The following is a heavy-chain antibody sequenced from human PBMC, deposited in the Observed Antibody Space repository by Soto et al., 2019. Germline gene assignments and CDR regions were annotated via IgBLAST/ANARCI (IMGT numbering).Heavy chain of an antibody. CDR2: IYYSGST. V-gene: IGHV4-59*01. CDR1: GGSISSYY. J-gene: IGHJ4*02. Sequence: SETLSLTCTVSGGSISSYYWSWIRQPPGKGLEWIGYIYYSGSTNYNPSLKSRVTISVDTSKNQFSLKLTSVTAADTAVYYCTRDNGYSYGYNLDHWGQGTLVTVSS. CDR3: TRDNGYSYGYNLDH. D-gene: IGHD5-18*01.